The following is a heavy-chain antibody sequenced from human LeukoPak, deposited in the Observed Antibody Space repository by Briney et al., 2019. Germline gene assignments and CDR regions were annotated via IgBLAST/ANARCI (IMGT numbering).Heavy chain of an antibody. CDR3: ARGRRDYGDYNWFDP. CDR1: GGSFSGYY. CDR2: INHSGST. V-gene: IGHV4-34*01. D-gene: IGHD4-17*01. J-gene: IGHJ5*02. Sequence: SETLSLTCAVYGGSFSGYYWSWIRQPPGKGLEWIGEINHSGSTNYNPPLNSRVTISVDTSKNQFSLKLSSVTAADTAVYYCARGRRDYGDYNWFDPWGQGTLVAVSS.